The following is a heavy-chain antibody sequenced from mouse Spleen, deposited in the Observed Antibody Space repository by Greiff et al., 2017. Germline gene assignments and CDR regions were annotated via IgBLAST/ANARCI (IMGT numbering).Heavy chain of an antibody. J-gene: IGHJ1*01. Sequence: VQLQQSGPELVKPGDSVKISCKASGYSFTGYFMNWVMQSHGKSLEWIGRINPYNGDTFYNQKFKGKATLTVDKSSSTAHMELRSLTSEDSAVYYCARLYYGNYLDVWGAGTTVTVSS. CDR3: ARLYYGNYLDV. D-gene: IGHD2-1*01. V-gene: IGHV1-20*01. CDR1: GYSFTGYF. CDR2: INPYNGDT.